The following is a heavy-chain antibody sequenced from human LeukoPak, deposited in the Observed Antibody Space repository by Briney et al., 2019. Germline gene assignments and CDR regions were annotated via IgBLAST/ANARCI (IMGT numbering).Heavy chain of an antibody. CDR3: ARGEEDVLRYFTGIDY. V-gene: IGHV3-30-3*01. CDR2: ISYDGSNK. Sequence: PGGSLRLSCAASGFTFSSYAMHWVRQAPGKGLEWVAVISYDGSNKYYADSVKGRFTISRDNSKNTLYLQVNSLRAEDTAVYYCARGEEDVLRYFTGIDYWGQGTLVTVSS. D-gene: IGHD3-9*01. J-gene: IGHJ4*02. CDR1: GFTFSSYA.